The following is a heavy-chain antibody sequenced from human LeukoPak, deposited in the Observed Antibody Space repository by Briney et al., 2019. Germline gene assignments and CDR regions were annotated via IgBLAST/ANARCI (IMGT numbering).Heavy chain of an antibody. V-gene: IGHV1-18*01. CDR2: ISAYNGNT. CDR1: GYTFTSYG. CDR3: ARAEDYYYYMDV. J-gene: IGHJ6*03. Sequence: ASVKVSCKASGYTFTSYGISWVRQAPGQGLEWMGWISAYNGNTNYAQKLQGRVTMTTDTSTSTAYMELRSLSSDDTAVYYCARAEDYYYYMDVWGKGTTVTVSS.